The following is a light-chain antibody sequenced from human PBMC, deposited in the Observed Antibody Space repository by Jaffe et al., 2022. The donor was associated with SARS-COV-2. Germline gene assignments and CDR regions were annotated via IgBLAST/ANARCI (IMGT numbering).Light chain of an antibody. J-gene: IGLJ3*02. Sequence: SYVLTQPPSVSVAPGQTATITCGGNNIRTKSVHWYQQKPGQAPVLVVYDDSDRPSGIPERFSGSKSENTATLTISRVEAGDEADYYCQVWDSPSDHWVFGGGTKLTVL. V-gene: IGLV3-21*02. CDR1: NIRTKS. CDR2: DDS. CDR3: QVWDSPSDHWV.